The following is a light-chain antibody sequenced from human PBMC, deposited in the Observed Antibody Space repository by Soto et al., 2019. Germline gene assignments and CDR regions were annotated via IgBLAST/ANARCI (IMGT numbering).Light chain of an antibody. CDR3: MQGTHWPPYT. Sequence: DVVVTQSPLSLPVTLGRPASISCRSRQSLVYTDGDTYLNWFQQMPGKSPRRLIYRVSNRGSGVPDRFSGSGSGSDFTLKISRVEAEDVGVSYCMQGTHWPPYTFGQGTKLEIK. J-gene: IGKJ2*01. CDR1: QSLVYTDGDTY. CDR2: RVS. V-gene: IGKV2-30*01.